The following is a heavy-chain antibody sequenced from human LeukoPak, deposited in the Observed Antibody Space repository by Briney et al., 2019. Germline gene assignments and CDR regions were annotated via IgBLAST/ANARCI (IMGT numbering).Heavy chain of an antibody. CDR2: ISSSSSYI. V-gene: IGHV3-21*01. J-gene: IGHJ6*03. D-gene: IGHD1-26*01. CDR1: GFTFTDYN. CDR3: ASGSYSLSGGGYYYYMDV. Sequence: GGSLRLSCAASGFTFTDYNLNWVRQAPGKGLEWVSSISSSSSYIYYADSVKGRFTISRDNAKNSLYLQMNSLRAEDTAVYYCASGSYSLSGGGYYYYMDVWGKGTTVTVSS.